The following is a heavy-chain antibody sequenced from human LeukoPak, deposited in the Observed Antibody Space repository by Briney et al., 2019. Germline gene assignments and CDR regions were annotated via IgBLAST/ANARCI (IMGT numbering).Heavy chain of an antibody. CDR3: AKDLIPDSSGYYRYDAFDI. D-gene: IGHD3-22*01. CDR2: ISGSGDST. V-gene: IGHV3-23*01. CDR1: EFTFRSYG. Sequence: GGSLRLSCAASEFTFRSYGMSWVRQAPGKGLEWVSTISGSGDSTYYADSVKGRFTISRDNSKNTLYLLMYSLGAEDTAVYYCAKDLIPDSSGYYRYDAFDIWGQGTMVTVSS. J-gene: IGHJ3*02.